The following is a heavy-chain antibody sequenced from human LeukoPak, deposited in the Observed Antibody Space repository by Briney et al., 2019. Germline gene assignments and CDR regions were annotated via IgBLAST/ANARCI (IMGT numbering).Heavy chain of an antibody. CDR1: GYTFTSYD. CDR2: MNPNSGNT. CDR3: AREVPGREWWRQINWFDP. D-gene: IGHD2-15*01. V-gene: IGHV1-8*01. Sequence: ASVNVSCKASGYTFTSYDINWVRQATGQGLEWMGWMNPNSGNTGYAQKFQGRVTMTRNTSISTAYMELSSLRSEDTAVYYCAREVPGREWWRQINWFDPWGQGTLVAVSS. J-gene: IGHJ5*02.